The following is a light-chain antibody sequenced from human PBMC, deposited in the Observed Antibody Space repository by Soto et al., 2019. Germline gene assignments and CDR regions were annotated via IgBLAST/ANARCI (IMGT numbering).Light chain of an antibody. Sequence: DIQMTQSPSTLSASVGDRVTITCRASQSISGSLAWYQQKPGKAPNLLIYEASNLKSGITSRFSGSGSGTEYTITIRSLQPDDSASDYFQQYNGYWTCGQGTRVEIK. V-gene: IGKV1-5*03. CDR1: QSISGS. CDR3: QQYNGYWT. CDR2: EAS. J-gene: IGKJ1*01.